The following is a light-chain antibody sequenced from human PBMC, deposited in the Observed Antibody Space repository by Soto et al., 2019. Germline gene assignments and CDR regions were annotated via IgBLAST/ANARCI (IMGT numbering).Light chain of an antibody. Sequence: QSALTQPASVSGSPGQSITISCTGTSSDVGGYNYVSWYQQHPGKAPKRMIYDVSNRPSGVSSRFSGSKSGNTASLTISGLQAEDEADYYSSSYTSGSTQVFGPGTKSPS. CDR3: SSYTSGSTQV. J-gene: IGLJ1*01. V-gene: IGLV2-14*01. CDR2: DVS. CDR1: SSDVGGYNY.